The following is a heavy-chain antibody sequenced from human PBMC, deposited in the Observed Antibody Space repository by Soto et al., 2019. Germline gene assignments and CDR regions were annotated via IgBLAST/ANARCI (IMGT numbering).Heavy chain of an antibody. J-gene: IGHJ4*02. Sequence: QVQLVESGGGVVQPGRSLRLSCAASGFTFSSYGMHWVRQAPGKGLEWVAVISYDGSNKYYADSVKGRFTISRDNSKNTLYLQMNSLRAEDTAVYYCAKDHIGAYSRSWYFDYWGQGTLVTVSS. V-gene: IGHV3-30*18. CDR3: AKDHIGAYSRSWYFDY. CDR2: ISYDGSNK. CDR1: GFTFSSYG. D-gene: IGHD6-13*01.